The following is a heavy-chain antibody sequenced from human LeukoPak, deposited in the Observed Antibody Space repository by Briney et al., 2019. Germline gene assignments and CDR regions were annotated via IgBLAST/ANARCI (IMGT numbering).Heavy chain of an antibody. CDR3: ARVPVLATRKTYYYDSSRPGGGDY. Sequence: ASVKVSCKASGYTFASYGISWVRQAPGQGLEWMGWISAYNGNTNYAQKLQGRVTMTTDTSTSTAYMELRSLRSDDTAVYYCARVPVLATRKTYYYDSSRPGGGDYWGQGTLVTVSS. D-gene: IGHD3-22*01. CDR2: ISAYNGNT. V-gene: IGHV1-18*01. J-gene: IGHJ4*02. CDR1: GYTFASYG.